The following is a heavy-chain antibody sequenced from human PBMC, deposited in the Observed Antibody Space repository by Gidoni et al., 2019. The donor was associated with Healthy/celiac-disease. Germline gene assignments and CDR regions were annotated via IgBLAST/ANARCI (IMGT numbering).Heavy chain of an antibody. V-gene: IGHV3-66*01. J-gene: IGHJ4*02. CDR2: IYSGGST. CDR1: GFPVSSNY. D-gene: IGHD3-22*01. Sequence: EVQLVESGGGLVQPGGSLRLSCAASGFPVSSNYMSWVRPAPGKVLEWVSVIYSGGSTYYADSVKGRFTISRDNSKNTLYLQMNSLRAEDTAVYYCARGLDYYDSSGYYDYWGQGTLVTVSS. CDR3: ARGLDYYDSSGYYDY.